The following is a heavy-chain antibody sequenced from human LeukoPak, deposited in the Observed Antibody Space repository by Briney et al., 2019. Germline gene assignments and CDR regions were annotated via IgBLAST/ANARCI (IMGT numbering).Heavy chain of an antibody. J-gene: IGHJ4*02. CDR2: IYYSGST. Sequence: PSETLSLTCTVSGGSISSSSYYWGWIRQPPGKGLEWIGSIYYSGSTYYNPSLKSRVTISVDTSKNQFSLKLSSVTAADTAVYYCARYLYSSCADYWGQGTLVTVSS. D-gene: IGHD6-6*01. CDR1: GGSISSSSYY. CDR3: ARYLYSSCADY. V-gene: IGHV4-39*01.